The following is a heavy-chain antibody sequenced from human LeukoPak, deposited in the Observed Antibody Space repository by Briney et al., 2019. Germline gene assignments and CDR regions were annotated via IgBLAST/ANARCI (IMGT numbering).Heavy chain of an antibody. J-gene: IGHJ4*02. CDR1: GYTLTELS. Sequence: ASVKVSCKVSGYTLTELSMHWVRQAPGKGLEWMGGFDPEDGETIYAQKFQGRVTMTEDTSTDTAYTELSSLRSEDTAVYYCATVTHDYVWGVFDYWGQGTLVTVSS. CDR2: FDPEDGET. CDR3: ATVTHDYVWGVFDY. D-gene: IGHD3-16*01. V-gene: IGHV1-24*01.